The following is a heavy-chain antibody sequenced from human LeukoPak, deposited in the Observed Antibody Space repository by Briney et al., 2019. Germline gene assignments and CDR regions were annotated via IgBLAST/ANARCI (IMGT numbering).Heavy chain of an antibody. D-gene: IGHD6-13*01. CDR1: GGSISSSNW. CDR3: ASTLGYSSSGALDY. Sequence: SETLSLTCAVSGGSISSSNWWSWVRQPPGKGLEWIGEIYHSGSTNYNPSLKSRVTISVDKSKNQFSLKLSSVTAADTAVYYCASTLGYSSSGALDYWGQGTLVTVSS. V-gene: IGHV4-4*02. J-gene: IGHJ4*02. CDR2: IYHSGST.